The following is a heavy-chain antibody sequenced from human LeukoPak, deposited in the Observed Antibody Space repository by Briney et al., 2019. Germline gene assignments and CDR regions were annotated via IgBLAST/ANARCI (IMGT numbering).Heavy chain of an antibody. Sequence: PGGSLRLSCAASGFTFSGLPLTGFRQPPGKGREWVGGIKRKANSYATAYAASVKGRFTISRDDSKNTAYLQMNSLKTEDTAVYYCTRHGRLEYSSSSNYYGMDVWGQGTTVTVSS. V-gene: IGHV3-73*01. CDR1: GFTFSGLP. D-gene: IGHD6-6*01. J-gene: IGHJ6*02. CDR3: TRHGRLEYSSSSNYYGMDV. CDR2: IKRKANSYAT.